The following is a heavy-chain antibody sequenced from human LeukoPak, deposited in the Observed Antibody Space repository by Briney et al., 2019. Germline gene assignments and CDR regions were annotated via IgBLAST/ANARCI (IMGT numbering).Heavy chain of an antibody. J-gene: IGHJ3*02. D-gene: IGHD4-17*01. CDR1: GFTFSSYA. CDR2: ISSNGGST. CDR3: ARDATVAPGAFDI. V-gene: IGHV3-64*01. Sequence: PGGSLRLSCAASGFTFSSYAMHWARQAPGKGLEYVSAISSNGGSTYYANSVKGRFTISRDNSKNTLYLQMGSLRAEDMAVYYCARDATVAPGAFDIWGQGTMVTVSS.